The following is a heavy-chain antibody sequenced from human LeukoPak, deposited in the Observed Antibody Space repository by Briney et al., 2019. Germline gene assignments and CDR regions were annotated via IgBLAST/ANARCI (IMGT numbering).Heavy chain of an antibody. Sequence: SETLSLTCTVSGGSISSYYWSWIRQPAGKGLEWIGRIYTSGSTNYNPSLKSRVTMSVDTSKNQFSLKLNSVTAADTAVYYCARAKSIFGVVSTFDYWGQGTLVTVSS. D-gene: IGHD3-3*01. J-gene: IGHJ4*02. V-gene: IGHV4-4*07. CDR3: ARAKSIFGVVSTFDY. CDR1: GGSISSYY. CDR2: IYTSGST.